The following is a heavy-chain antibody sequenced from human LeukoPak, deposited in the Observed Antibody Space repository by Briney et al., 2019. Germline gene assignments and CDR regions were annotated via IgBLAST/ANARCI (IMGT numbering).Heavy chain of an antibody. CDR1: GFTFSSYD. J-gene: IGHJ6*04. CDR3: ARATVIGTVPVPGFLDV. V-gene: IGHV3-13*01. CDR2: IGTIGDT. D-gene: IGHD6-19*01. Sequence: GGSLRLSRAASGFTFSSYDMHWVRQVAGKGLEWVSSIGTIGDTFYPGSVKGRFTISRENAKNSLYLQMNSLRAGDTAVYYCARATVIGTVPVPGFLDVGRKGTTVTVSS.